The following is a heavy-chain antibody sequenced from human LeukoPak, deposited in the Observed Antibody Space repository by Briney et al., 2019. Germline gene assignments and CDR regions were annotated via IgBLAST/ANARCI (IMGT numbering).Heavy chain of an antibody. CDR1: GFTFSSYA. CDR2: ISGSGGST. J-gene: IGHJ5*02. Sequence: GGSLRLSCAASGFTFSSYAMSWVRQAPGKGLEWVSAISGSGGSTYYADSVKGRFTISRDNSKNTLYLQMNSLRAEDTAVYYCATGPHSSGWYGWFDPWGQGTLVTVSS. V-gene: IGHV3-23*01. CDR3: ATGPHSSGWYGWFDP. D-gene: IGHD6-19*01.